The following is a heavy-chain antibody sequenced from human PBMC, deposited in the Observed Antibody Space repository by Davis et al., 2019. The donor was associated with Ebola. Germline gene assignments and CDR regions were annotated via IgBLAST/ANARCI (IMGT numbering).Heavy chain of an antibody. V-gene: IGHV1-69*06. Sequence: AASVKVSCKASGYTFTGYYMHWVRQAPGQGLEWMGGIIPIFGTANYAQKFQGRVTITADKSTSTAYMELSSLRSEDTAVYYCLRGSYYDAFDIWGQGTMVTVSS. CDR1: GYTFTGYY. D-gene: IGHD3-10*01. CDR2: IIPIFGTA. J-gene: IGHJ3*02. CDR3: LRGSYYDAFDI.